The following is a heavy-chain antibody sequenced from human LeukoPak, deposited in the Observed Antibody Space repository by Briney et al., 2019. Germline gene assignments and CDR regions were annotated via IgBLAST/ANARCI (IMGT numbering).Heavy chain of an antibody. V-gene: IGHV1-2*02. J-gene: IGHJ5*02. Sequence: GASVKVSCKASGYTFTGYYMHWVRQAPGQGLEWMGWINPNSGGTNYAQKFQGRVTMTRDRSISTAYMELSRLRSDDTAVYYCARDGSGSYYKNWFDPWGQGTLVTVSS. CDR3: ARDGSGSYYKNWFDP. CDR2: INPNSGGT. CDR1: GYTFTGYY. D-gene: IGHD3-10*01.